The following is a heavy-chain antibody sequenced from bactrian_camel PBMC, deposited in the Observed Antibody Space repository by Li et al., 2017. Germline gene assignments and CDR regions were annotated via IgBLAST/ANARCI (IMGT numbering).Heavy chain of an antibody. D-gene: IGHD5*01. CDR1: GNTVSSTR. CDR2: IDYDATT. V-gene: IGHV3S53*01. J-gene: IGHJ4*01. Sequence: HVQLVESGGGAVQAGGSLRLSCAASGNTVSSTRMGWFRQAPGKEREGVASIDYDATTLYERSVKGRFTISKGSGEKTMTLTMNNLEPEDTAVYYCASTRDGWCTQDESQYPYWGQGTQVTVS. CDR3: ASTRDGWCTQDESQYPY.